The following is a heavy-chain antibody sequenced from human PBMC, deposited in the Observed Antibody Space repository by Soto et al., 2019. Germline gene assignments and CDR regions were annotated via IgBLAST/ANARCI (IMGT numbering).Heavy chain of an antibody. J-gene: IGHJ6*02. CDR3: ASLGNTIRLPYYGMDV. Sequence: QVQLVQSGAEVKKPGASVKVSCKASGYTFTSYAMHWVRQAPGQRLEWMGWINAGNGNTKYSQKFQGRVTITRDTSASTAYMELSSLRSEDTAVYYCASLGNTIRLPYYGMDVWGQGTTVTVSS. CDR2: INAGNGNT. D-gene: IGHD3-3*01. CDR1: GYTFTSYA. V-gene: IGHV1-3*01.